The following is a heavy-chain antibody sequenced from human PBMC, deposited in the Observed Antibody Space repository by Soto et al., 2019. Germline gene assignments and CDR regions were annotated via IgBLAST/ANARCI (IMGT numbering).Heavy chain of an antibody. Sequence: QVQLVQSGAEVKKPGASVKVSCKASGYTFTSYGISWVRQAPGQGLEWMGWISAYNGNTNYAQKHQGRVTMTTDTPASIAYMEVKSVRSEDTAVYYCARGGYYDCWSCYYPPPSDYYYYGMDVWGQGTTVTVSS. CDR3: ARGGYYDCWSCYYPPPSDYYYYGMDV. CDR1: GYTFTSYG. J-gene: IGHJ6*02. D-gene: IGHD3-3*01. CDR2: ISAYNGNT. V-gene: IGHV1-18*01.